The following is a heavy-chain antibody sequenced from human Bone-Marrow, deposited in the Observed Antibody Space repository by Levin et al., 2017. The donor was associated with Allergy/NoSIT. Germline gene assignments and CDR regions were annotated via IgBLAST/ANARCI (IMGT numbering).Heavy chain of an antibody. CDR1: GFIFSNYA. V-gene: IGHV3-23*01. CDR3: AGYDTSAYHSPFDY. Sequence: GGSLRLSCAASGFIFSNYAMNWVRQAPGKGLEWVSQISGSGGNTHYADSVKGRFTFSRDKSKNTLYLQMNSLRAEDTAVYYCAGYDTSAYHSPFDYWGQGTLVTVSS. J-gene: IGHJ4*02. D-gene: IGHD3-22*01. CDR2: ISGSGGNT.